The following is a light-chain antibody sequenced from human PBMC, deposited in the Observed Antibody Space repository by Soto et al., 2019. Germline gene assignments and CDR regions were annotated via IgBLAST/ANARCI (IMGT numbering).Light chain of an antibody. CDR3: QQYGDSPVT. Sequence: EIVLTQSPATLSLSPGDRATLSCRASQSVSSYLAWYQQKPGQAPRLLISDASSRAPGIPDRFSGSGSGTDFTLTISRLEPEDFAVYYCQQYGDSPVTFGQGTKVDIK. J-gene: IGKJ1*01. CDR2: DAS. V-gene: IGKV3-20*01. CDR1: QSVSSY.